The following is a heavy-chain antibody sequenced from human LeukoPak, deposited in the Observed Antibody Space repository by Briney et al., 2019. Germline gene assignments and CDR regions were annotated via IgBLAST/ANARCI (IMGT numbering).Heavy chain of an antibody. CDR1: GFTVSSNS. D-gene: IGHD2-21*02. CDR2: IYSDNT. V-gene: IGHV3-66*03. CDR3: ASGSKSPRWLLSARGYFDY. Sequence: GGSLRLSCTVSGFTVSSNSMSWVRQAPGKGLEWVSFIYSDNTHYSDSVKGRFTISRDNSKNTLYLQMNSLRAEDTAVYYCASGSKSPRWLLSARGYFDYWGQGTLVTVSS. J-gene: IGHJ4*02.